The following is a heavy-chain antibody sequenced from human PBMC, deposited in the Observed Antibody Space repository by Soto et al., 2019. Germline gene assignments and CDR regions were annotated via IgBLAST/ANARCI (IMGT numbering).Heavy chain of an antibody. V-gene: IGHV3-21*01. J-gene: IGHJ5*02. Sequence: EVQLVESGGGLVKPGGSLRLSCAASGFTFSSYSMNWVRQAPGKGLEWVSSISSSSSYIYYADSVKGRFTISRDNAKNSLYLQMNSLRAEDTAVYYCARDSPPRITFGGVIVKKRRNNWFDPWGQGTLVTVSS. D-gene: IGHD3-16*02. CDR1: GFTFSSYS. CDR3: ARDSPPRITFGGVIVKKRRNNWFDP. CDR2: ISSSSSYI.